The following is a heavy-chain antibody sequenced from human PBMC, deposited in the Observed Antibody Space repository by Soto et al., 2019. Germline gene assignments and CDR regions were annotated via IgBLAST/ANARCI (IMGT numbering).Heavy chain of an antibody. CDR1: GFTFSSYS. CDR2: VSYDGTIE. V-gene: IGHV3-30*18. J-gene: IGHJ4*02. Sequence: QGQLGESGGGVVQPGRSLRLSCAASGFTFSSYSMHWFRQAPGKGLEWVAVVSYDGTIEYYADSVKGRFTVSRDNSKNTLSLQMNSLGAADSAVYYCAKERVSPRSYNGDFEYWGQGSMVTVSS. CDR3: AKERVSPRSYNGDFEY. D-gene: IGHD2-15*01.